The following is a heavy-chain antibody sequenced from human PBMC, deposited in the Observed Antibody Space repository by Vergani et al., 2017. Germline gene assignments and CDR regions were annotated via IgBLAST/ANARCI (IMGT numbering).Heavy chain of an antibody. Sequence: QVQLVQSGSELKKPGASVKISCKPSGYTFTNYPINWIRQAPGQGLEWLGWINTNTGNPTYAQGLTGRLVFSLDTSVNTAYLEISSLTVDDTAVYYCAARGLRNYYGLDVGGKATTVIVSS. J-gene: IGHJ6*04. D-gene: IGHD3-10*01. CDR3: AARGLRNYYGLDV. V-gene: IGHV7-4-1*02. CDR1: GYTFTNYP. CDR2: INTNTGNP.